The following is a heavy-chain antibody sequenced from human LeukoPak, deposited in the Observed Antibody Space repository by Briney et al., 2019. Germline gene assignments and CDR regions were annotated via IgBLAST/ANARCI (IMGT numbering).Heavy chain of an antibody. CDR3: ARAGGYDSSFRSFDI. D-gene: IGHD3-22*01. J-gene: IGHJ3*02. Sequence: SETLSLTCAVSGGSISSGGYSWRWIRQPPGKGLEWIGYIYHSGSTYYNPSLESRVTISVDRSKNQFSLKLSSVTAADTAVYYCARAGGYDSSFRSFDIWGQGTMVTVSS. CDR2: IYHSGST. V-gene: IGHV4-30-2*01. CDR1: GGSISSGGYS.